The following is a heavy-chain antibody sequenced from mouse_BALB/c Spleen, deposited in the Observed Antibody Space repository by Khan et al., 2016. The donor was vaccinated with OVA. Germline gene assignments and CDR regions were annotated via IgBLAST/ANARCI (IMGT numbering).Heavy chain of an antibody. J-gene: IGHJ3*01. CDR1: GYTFTDYY. D-gene: IGHD1-2*01. V-gene: IGHV1-77*01. Sequence: VQLQESGAELARPGASVKLSCKASGYTFTDYYINWVKQRTGQGLEWIGEIYPRSGNTYYNEKFKGKATLTADKSSSIAYMQLSSLTSEDSAVYFCARRNYFGYTFAYWGQVTLVTVSA. CDR3: ARRNYFGYTFAY. CDR2: IYPRSGNT.